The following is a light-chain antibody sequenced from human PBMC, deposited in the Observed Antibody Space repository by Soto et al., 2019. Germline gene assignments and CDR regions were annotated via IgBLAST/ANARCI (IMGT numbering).Light chain of an antibody. Sequence: QPVLTQSPSASASLGASVKLTCTLSSGHSSYAIAWHQQQPEKGPRYLMKLNSDGSHSKGDGIPDRFSGSSSGAERYLTISSLKYEDEADYYCQTWGTGIWVFGGGTKLTVL. V-gene: IGLV4-69*01. CDR1: SGHSSYA. CDR3: QTWGTGIWV. J-gene: IGLJ3*02. CDR2: LNSDGSH.